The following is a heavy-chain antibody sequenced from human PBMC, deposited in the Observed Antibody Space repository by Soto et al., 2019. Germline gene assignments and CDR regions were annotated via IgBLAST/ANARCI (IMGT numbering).Heavy chain of an antibody. CDR1: GGSISSSSYY. CDR2: IYYSGST. Sequence: QLQLQESGPGLVKPSETLSLTCTVSGGSISSSSYYWGWIRQPPGKGLEWIGSIYYSGSTYYNPSLKSRVTISVDTSKNQFSLKLSSVTAADTAVYYCAAPRSLPLHRYCSGGSCYSREYWGQGTLVTVSS. CDR3: AAPRSLPLHRYCSGGSCYSREY. J-gene: IGHJ4*02. V-gene: IGHV4-39*01. D-gene: IGHD2-15*01.